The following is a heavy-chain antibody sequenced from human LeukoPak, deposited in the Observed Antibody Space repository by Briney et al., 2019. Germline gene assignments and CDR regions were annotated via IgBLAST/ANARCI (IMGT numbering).Heavy chain of an antibody. J-gene: IGHJ4*02. Sequence: SVKVSCKASGGTFSSYAISWVRQAPGQGLEWMGGIIPIFGTANYAQKFQGRVTITADDSTSTAYMELSSLRSEDTAVYYCARLRAETGTGRFDYWGQGTLVTVSS. CDR1: GGTFSSYA. D-gene: IGHD6-19*01. V-gene: IGHV1-69*13. CDR2: IIPIFGTA. CDR3: ARLRAETGTGRFDY.